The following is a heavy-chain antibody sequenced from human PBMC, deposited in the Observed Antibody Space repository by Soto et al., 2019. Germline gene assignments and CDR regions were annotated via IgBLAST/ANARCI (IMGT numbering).Heavy chain of an antibody. J-gene: IGHJ6*02. D-gene: IGHD6-6*01. CDR1: GFTFSSYS. CDR3: ARGIAARLGYGMDV. Sequence: GGSLRLSCAASGFTFSSYSMNWVRQAPGKGLEWVSSISSSSSYIYYADSVKGRFTIPRDNAKNSLYLQMNSLRAEDTAVYYCARGIAARLGYGMDVWGQGTTVTVSS. CDR2: ISSSSSYI. V-gene: IGHV3-21*01.